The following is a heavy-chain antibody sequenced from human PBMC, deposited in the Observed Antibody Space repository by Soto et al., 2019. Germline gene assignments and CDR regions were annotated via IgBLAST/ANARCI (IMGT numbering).Heavy chain of an antibody. J-gene: IGHJ3*02. Sequence: SETLSLTCTVSGGSISSYYWSWIRQPPGKGLEWIGYIYYSGSTNYNPSLKSRVTISVDTSKNQFSLKLSSVTAADTAVYYCARRRGGVGLIFAMSRLGHAFDIRGQGTMVTVSS. CDR1: GGSISSYY. V-gene: IGHV4-59*01. D-gene: IGHD2-8*02. CDR2: IYYSGST. CDR3: ARRRGGVGLIFAMSRLGHAFDI.